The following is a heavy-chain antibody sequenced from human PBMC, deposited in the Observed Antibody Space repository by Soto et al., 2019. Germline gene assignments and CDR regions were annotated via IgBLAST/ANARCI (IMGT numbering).Heavy chain of an antibody. D-gene: IGHD4-17*01. J-gene: IGHJ4*02. CDR1: GYIFTGYY. Sequence: GASVKVSCKASGYIFTGYYMHWVRQAPGQGLEWMGWINPNSGDTNYTQKFQGRVTITADESTSTAYMELSSLRSEDTAVYYCARGPDYGDYATYFDYWGQGTLVTVSS. CDR3: ARGPDYGDYATYFDY. V-gene: IGHV1-2*02. CDR2: INPNSGDT.